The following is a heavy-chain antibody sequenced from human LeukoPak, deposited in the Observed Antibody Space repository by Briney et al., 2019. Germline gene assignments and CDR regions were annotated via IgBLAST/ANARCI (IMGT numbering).Heavy chain of an antibody. V-gene: IGHV4-30-4*01. J-gene: IGHJ3*02. Sequence: SETLSLTCTVSGGSISSGDYYWSWIRQPPGKGLEWIGYIYYSGSTYYNPSLKSRVTMSVDTSKNQFSLKLSSVTAADTAVYYCAREYYYDSSGYHHDAFDIWGQGTMVTVSS. CDR1: GGSISSGDYY. D-gene: IGHD3-22*01. CDR3: AREYYYDSSGYHHDAFDI. CDR2: IYYSGST.